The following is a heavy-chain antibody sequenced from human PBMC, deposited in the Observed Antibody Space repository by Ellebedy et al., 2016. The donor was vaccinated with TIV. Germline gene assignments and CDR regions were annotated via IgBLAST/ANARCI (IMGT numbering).Heavy chain of an antibody. Sequence: LGGSLRLSCGASGFIFSNYWMHWVRQAPGKGLVWVSRIYRDGSGTDYADSVKGRFTFSRDNTRNTLYLQMNSLRVEDTAVYYCVRDGDGYNFDYWGQGALVTVSS. CDR3: VRDGDGYNFDY. CDR2: IYRDGSGT. D-gene: IGHD5-24*01. CDR1: GFIFSNYW. J-gene: IGHJ4*02. V-gene: IGHV3-74*01.